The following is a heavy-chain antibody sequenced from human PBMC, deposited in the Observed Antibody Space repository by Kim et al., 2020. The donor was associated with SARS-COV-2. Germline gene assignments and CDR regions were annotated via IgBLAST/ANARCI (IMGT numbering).Heavy chain of an antibody. D-gene: IGHD3-9*01. Sequence: GRFTISRDDSKNTLYLQMNSLKNEDTAVYYCTTLATTTYYDILTGYYRLDYWGQGTLVTVSS. V-gene: IGHV3-15*01. J-gene: IGHJ4*02. CDR3: TTLATTTYYDILTGYYRLDY.